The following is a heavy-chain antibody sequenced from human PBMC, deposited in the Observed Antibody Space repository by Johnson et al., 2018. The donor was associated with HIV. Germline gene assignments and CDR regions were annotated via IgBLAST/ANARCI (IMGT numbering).Heavy chain of an antibody. V-gene: IGHV3-30*02. D-gene: IGHD1-26*01. Sequence: QVQLVESGGGVVQPGGSLRLSCAASGFTFSSYGMHWVRQAPGTGLEWVAFIRYDGGNKYYADSVKGRFTISRDNSKNTLCLQMNSLRAEDTAVYYCARGVVGVLSNAFDIWGQGTMVIVSS. CDR3: ARGVVGVLSNAFDI. CDR1: GFTFSSYG. J-gene: IGHJ3*02. CDR2: IRYDGGNK.